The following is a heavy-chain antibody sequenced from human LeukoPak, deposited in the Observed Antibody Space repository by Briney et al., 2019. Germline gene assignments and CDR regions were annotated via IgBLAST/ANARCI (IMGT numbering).Heavy chain of an antibody. Sequence: PGGSLRLSCAASGFIFNSYGMHWVRQAPGKGLEWVAFIRYDGSNKYYADSVKGRFTTSRDNSKNTLYLQMNSLRVEDTAVYYCATLPYYYDSSGSYYFDYWGQGTLVTVSS. CDR3: ATLPYYYDSSGSYYFDY. CDR1: GFIFNSYG. D-gene: IGHD3-22*01. J-gene: IGHJ4*02. CDR2: IRYDGSNK. V-gene: IGHV3-30*02.